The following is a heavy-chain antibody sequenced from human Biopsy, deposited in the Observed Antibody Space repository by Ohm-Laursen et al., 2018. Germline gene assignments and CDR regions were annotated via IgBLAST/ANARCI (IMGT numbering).Heavy chain of an antibody. CDR3: ASAHQYCSATTCNGGSDF. J-gene: IGHJ4*02. V-gene: IGHV3-7*01. D-gene: IGHD2-15*01. CDR2: INQDGSEK. Sequence: SLRLSCTASGFTFSTYWMTWVRQAPGKGLEWVANINQDGSEKYYVDSVKGRFTISRDNAKDSLGLQMSNLRVEDTALYYCASAHQYCSATTCNGGSDFWGQGTLVTVSS. CDR1: GFTFSTYW.